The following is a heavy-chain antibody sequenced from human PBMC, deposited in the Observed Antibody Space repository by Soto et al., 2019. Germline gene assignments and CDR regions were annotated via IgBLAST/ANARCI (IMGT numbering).Heavy chain of an antibody. CDR2: ISSSSSTI. Sequence: GGSLRLSCAASGFTFSSYSMNWVRQAPGKGLEWVSYISSSSSTIYYADSVKGRFTISRDNAKNSLYLQMNSLRAEDTAVYYCSRDLNSGSYGWAYYYGMDVWGQGTTVTVS. D-gene: IGHD1-26*01. J-gene: IGHJ6*02. CDR3: SRDLNSGSYGWAYYYGMDV. CDR1: GFTFSSYS. V-gene: IGHV3-48*01.